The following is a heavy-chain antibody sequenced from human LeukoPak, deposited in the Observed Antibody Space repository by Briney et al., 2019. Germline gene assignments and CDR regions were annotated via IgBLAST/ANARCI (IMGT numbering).Heavy chain of an antibody. J-gene: IGHJ6*03. CDR2: INSDGSST. V-gene: IGHV3-74*01. CDR1: GFTFSNYW. Sequence: GGSLRLSCAASGFTFSNYWMHWVRQAPGKGLVWVSRINSDGSSTNYADSVKGRFTISRDNAKNTLYLQMNSLRAEDTAVYYCARRVSSSWYEYYYYMDVWGKGTTVTISS. D-gene: IGHD6-13*01. CDR3: ARRVSSSWYEYYYYMDV.